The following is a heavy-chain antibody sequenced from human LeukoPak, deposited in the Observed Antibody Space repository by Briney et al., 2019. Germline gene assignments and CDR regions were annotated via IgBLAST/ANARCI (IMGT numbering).Heavy chain of an antibody. CDR1: GFTFSSYA. CDR2: ISGSGGST. J-gene: IGHJ4*02. V-gene: IGHV3-23*01. Sequence: PGGSLRLSCAASGFTFSSYAMSWVRQAPGKGLEWVSAISGSGGSTYYADSVKGRFTISRDNSKNTPYLQMNSLRAEDTAVYYCAKSSRDDYVWGSYRPGDFDYWGQGTLVTVSS. D-gene: IGHD3-16*02. CDR3: AKSSRDDYVWGSYRPGDFDY.